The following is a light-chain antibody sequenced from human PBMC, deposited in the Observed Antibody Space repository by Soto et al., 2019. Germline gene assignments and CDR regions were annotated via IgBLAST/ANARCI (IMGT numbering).Light chain of an antibody. CDR3: SSYAGSSTFVV. CDR2: EVS. Sequence: QSALTQPASVSGSPGQSITMSCTGSRSDVGGYNLVSWYQQHPGKTPKLMIYEVSKRPSGVSNRFSASKSGNTASLTIYGLQAEDEADYYCSSYAGSSTFVVFGGGTKLTVL. CDR1: RSDVGGYNL. V-gene: IGLV2-23*02. J-gene: IGLJ2*01.